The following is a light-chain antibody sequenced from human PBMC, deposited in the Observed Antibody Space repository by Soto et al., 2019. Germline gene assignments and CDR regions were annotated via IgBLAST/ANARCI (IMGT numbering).Light chain of an antibody. CDR1: SSDVGGYNY. J-gene: IGLJ2*01. CDR2: DVS. Sequence: QSVLTQPRSVSGSPGQSVTISCTGPSSDVGGYNYVSWYQQHPGKAPKLMIYDVSKRPSGVPDRFSGSKSGNTASLTISGLQAEDEADYYCCSYAGSYTSFGGGTKLTVL. V-gene: IGLV2-11*01. CDR3: CSYAGSYTS.